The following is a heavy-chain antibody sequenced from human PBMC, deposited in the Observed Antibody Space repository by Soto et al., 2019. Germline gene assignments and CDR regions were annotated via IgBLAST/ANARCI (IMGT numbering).Heavy chain of an antibody. CDR1: GFAFSRHA. V-gene: IGHV3-23*01. J-gene: IGHJ5*01. Sequence: EVQLLESGGGLVQPGGSLRLSCVDSGFAFSRHAMSWIRQAPGKGLEWVSTITNTGVATYYTDSVKGRFTISRDNFQNTLYLHMSSLRAEDTAMYYCAKGQEYGDFRTNWFGPWGQGALVIVSS. D-gene: IGHD2-21*02. CDR3: AKGQEYGDFRTNWFGP. CDR2: ITNTGVAT.